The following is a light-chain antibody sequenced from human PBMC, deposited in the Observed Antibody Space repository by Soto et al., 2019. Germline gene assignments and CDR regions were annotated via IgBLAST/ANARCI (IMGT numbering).Light chain of an antibody. CDR2: AAS. CDR1: QGISSY. V-gene: IGKV1-9*01. J-gene: IGKJ2*02. Sequence: DIQLTQSPSFLSASVGDRVTITCRARQGISSYLAWYQQKPGKAPKLLIYAASTLQSGVPSRFSGSGSGTEFTITISSLQPEDFATYYCQQLNSYPPCTFGQGTKLEIK. CDR3: QQLNSYPPCT.